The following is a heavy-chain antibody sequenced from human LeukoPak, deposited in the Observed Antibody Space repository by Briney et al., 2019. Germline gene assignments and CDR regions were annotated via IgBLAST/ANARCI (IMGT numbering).Heavy chain of an antibody. CDR3: ARGPGLRYFDWLSQDNWFDP. CDR1: GGSFSGYY. D-gene: IGHD3-9*01. J-gene: IGHJ5*02. Sequence: PSETLSLACAVYGGSFSGYYWSWIRQPPGKGLEWIGEINHSGSTNYNPSLKSRVTISVDTSKNQFSLKLSSVTAADTAVYYCARGPGLRYFDWLSQDNWFDPWGQGTLVTVSS. V-gene: IGHV4-34*01. CDR2: INHSGST.